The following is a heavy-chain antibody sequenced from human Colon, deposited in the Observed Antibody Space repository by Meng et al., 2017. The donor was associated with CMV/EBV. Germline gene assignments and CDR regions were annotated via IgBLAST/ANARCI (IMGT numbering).Heavy chain of an antibody. D-gene: IGHD3-10*01. CDR3: PRHAYGHYDS. CDR1: GFTFRNYA. CDR2: IRNTTYGGTT. Sequence: GESLKISCTTSGFTFRNYAISWVRQAPGKGLEWVGFIRNTTYGGTTDHAASVKGRFSISRDDSKSIAYLQMNSLKTEDMAVYYCPRHAYGHYDSWGQGTLVTVSS. V-gene: IGHV3-49*02. J-gene: IGHJ4*02.